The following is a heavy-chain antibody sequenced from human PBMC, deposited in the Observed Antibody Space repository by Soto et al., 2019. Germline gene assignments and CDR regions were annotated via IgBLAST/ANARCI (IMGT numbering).Heavy chain of an antibody. D-gene: IGHD7-27*01. V-gene: IGHV4-39*01. Sequence: SETLSLTCTVSGGSISSSSYYWGWIRQPPGKGLEWIGSIYYSGSTYYNPSLKSRFTISVDTSKNQFSLKLSCVTAADTAVYYCARQIAGDPTYYYYGMDVWGQGTTVTVSS. CDR2: IYYSGST. CDR1: GGSISSSSYY. J-gene: IGHJ6*02. CDR3: ARQIAGDPTYYYYGMDV.